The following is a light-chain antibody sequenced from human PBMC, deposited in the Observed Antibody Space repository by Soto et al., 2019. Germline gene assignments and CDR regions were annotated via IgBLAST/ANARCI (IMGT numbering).Light chain of an antibody. V-gene: IGKV1-12*01. CDR3: QQANSVPYT. CDR1: QGISNC. CDR2: STS. J-gene: IGKJ2*01. Sequence: DIQITQSPSSVSASVGDRVTITCRASQGISNCLAWYQQKAGKAPKLLIYSTSTLQSGVPSRFRGSGSATEFPLTISSLQPEEVATYYCQQANSVPYTFGQGTKLEIK.